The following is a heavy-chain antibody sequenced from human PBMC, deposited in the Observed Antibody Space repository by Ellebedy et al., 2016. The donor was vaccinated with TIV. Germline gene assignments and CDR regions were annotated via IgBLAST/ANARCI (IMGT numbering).Heavy chain of an antibody. Sequence: PGGSLRLSCAASGFTFSSYAMHWVRQAPGKGLEWVAVISYDGSNKYYADSVKGRFTISRDNSKNTLYLQMNSLRTEDTAVYYCARDFLVFRSSGSLDYWGQGTLVTVSS. J-gene: IGHJ4*02. CDR1: GFTFSSYA. CDR2: ISYDGSNK. V-gene: IGHV3-30*01. D-gene: IGHD6-19*01. CDR3: ARDFLVFRSSGSLDY.